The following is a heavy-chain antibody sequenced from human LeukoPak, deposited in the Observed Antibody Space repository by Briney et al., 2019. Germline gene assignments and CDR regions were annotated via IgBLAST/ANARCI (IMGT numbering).Heavy chain of an antibody. Sequence: ASVKVSCKASGYTFTSYGISWVRQAPGQGLEWMGWISAYNGNTNYAQKLQGRVTMTTDTSTSTAYMELRSLRSDDTAVYYCARGPYSGYDERWFDPWGQGTLVTVSS. CDR1: GYTFTSYG. D-gene: IGHD5-12*01. CDR2: ISAYNGNT. V-gene: IGHV1-18*01. J-gene: IGHJ5*02. CDR3: ARGPYSGYDERWFDP.